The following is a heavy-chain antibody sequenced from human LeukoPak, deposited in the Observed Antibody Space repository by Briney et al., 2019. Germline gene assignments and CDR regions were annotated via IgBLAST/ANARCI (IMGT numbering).Heavy chain of an antibody. J-gene: IGHJ4*02. D-gene: IGHD3-10*01. Sequence: SSETLSLTCTLPGASISSGSYCCHWIRQPAGKGLEWIGRIYTSGSTNYNPSLKSRVTISVDTSKNQFSLKLSSVTAADTAVYYSARVWIGVGAFAYWGQGTLVTVSS. CDR1: GASISSGSYC. CDR2: IYTSGST. V-gene: IGHV4-61*02. CDR3: ARVWIGVGAFAY.